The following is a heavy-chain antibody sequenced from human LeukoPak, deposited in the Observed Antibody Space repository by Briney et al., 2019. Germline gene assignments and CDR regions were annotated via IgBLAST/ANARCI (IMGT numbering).Heavy chain of an antibody. CDR3: ARGSMVADY. Sequence: PGGSLRLSCAASGFTFSTYSMNRVRQAPGKGLEWVSSISSGSNYIYYADSLKGRFTISRDNAKNSLYLQMNSLRAEDTAVYYCARGSMVADYWGQGTLVTVSS. D-gene: IGHD3-10*01. CDR1: GFTFSTYS. CDR2: ISSGSNYI. J-gene: IGHJ4*02. V-gene: IGHV3-21*01.